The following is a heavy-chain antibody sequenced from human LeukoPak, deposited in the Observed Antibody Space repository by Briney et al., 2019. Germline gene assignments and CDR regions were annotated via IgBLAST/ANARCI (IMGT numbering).Heavy chain of an antibody. J-gene: IGHJ4*02. Sequence: SGTLSLTCAVFGGSFSDYYWSWIRQPPGKGLEWIGEINHSGITNYNPSLKSRVTISVDTSKNQFSLKLSSVTAADTSVYYCASDTAAGTGWGQGTLVTVSS. CDR3: ASDTAAGTG. CDR1: GGSFSDYY. V-gene: IGHV4-34*01. CDR2: INHSGIT. D-gene: IGHD6-13*01.